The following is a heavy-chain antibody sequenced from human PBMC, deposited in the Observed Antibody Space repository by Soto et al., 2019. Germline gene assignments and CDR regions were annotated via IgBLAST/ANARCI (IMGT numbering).Heavy chain of an antibody. Sequence: QITLKESGPTLVKPTQTLTLTCSFSGFSLSTTGVGVGWIRQPPGEALEWLASVFWDDDKRYSPSLKSRVTITKDTSKNQVVLTMTNVDPVDTATYYCAHTSKSTLNNWFDPWGQGTLVTVSS. CDR3: AHTSKSTLNNWFDP. CDR2: VFWDDDK. J-gene: IGHJ5*02. CDR1: GFSLSTTGVG. D-gene: IGHD2-2*01. V-gene: IGHV2-5*02.